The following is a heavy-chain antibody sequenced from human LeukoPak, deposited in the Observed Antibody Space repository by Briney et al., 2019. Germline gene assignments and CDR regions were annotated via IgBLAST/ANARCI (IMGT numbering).Heavy chain of an antibody. V-gene: IGHV4-34*01. CDR3: ARYAYYDFWSGYYTDYYYYGMDV. CDR1: GGSFGGYY. Sequence: SETLSLTCAVYGGSFGGYYWSWIRQPPGKGLEWIGEINHSGSTNYNPSLKSRVTISVDTSKNQFSLKLSSVTAADTAVYYCARYAYYDFWSGYYTDYYYYGMDVWGQGTTVTVSS. D-gene: IGHD3-3*01. CDR2: INHSGST. J-gene: IGHJ6*02.